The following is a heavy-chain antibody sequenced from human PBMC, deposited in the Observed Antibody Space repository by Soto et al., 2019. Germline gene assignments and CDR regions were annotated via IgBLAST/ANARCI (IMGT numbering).Heavy chain of an antibody. CDR1: GFTFSSYG. Sequence: QVQLVESGGGVVQPGRSLRLSCAASGFTFSSYGMHWVRQAPGKGLEWVAVISYDGSNKYYADSVKGRFTISRDNSKNTLYLQMNSLRAEDTAVYHCATAESRVEGTYFDYWGQGTLVTVSS. J-gene: IGHJ4*02. D-gene: IGHD3-3*01. CDR3: ATAESRVEGTYFDY. V-gene: IGHV3-30*03. CDR2: ISYDGSNK.